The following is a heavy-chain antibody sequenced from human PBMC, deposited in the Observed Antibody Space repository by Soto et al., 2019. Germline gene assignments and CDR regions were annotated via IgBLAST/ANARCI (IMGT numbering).Heavy chain of an antibody. V-gene: IGHV4-39*01. CDR3: ARLYSSSWYGAY. CDR2: IYYSGST. Sequence: QLQLQESGPGLVKPSETLSLTCTVSGGSISSSSYYWGWIRQPPWKGLEWIGSIYYSGSTYYNPSLKSRVTLSVDTSKNPFSLKLSSVTAADTAVYYCARLYSSSWYGAYWGQGTLVTVSS. CDR1: GGSISSSSYY. D-gene: IGHD6-13*01. J-gene: IGHJ4*02.